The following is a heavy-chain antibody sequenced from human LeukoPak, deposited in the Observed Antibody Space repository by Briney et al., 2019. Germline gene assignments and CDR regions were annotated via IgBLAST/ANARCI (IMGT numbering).Heavy chain of an antibody. Sequence: SQTLSLTCTVSGGSIGSGSYYWSWIRQPAGKGLEWIGRIYTSGSTNYNPSLKSRVTISVDTSKNQFSLKLSSVTAADTAVYYCARDFVSSGYMAGLDAFDIWGQGTMVTVSS. D-gene: IGHD3-22*01. CDR3: ARDFVSSGYMAGLDAFDI. CDR2: IYTSGST. CDR1: GGSIGSGSYY. V-gene: IGHV4-61*02. J-gene: IGHJ3*02.